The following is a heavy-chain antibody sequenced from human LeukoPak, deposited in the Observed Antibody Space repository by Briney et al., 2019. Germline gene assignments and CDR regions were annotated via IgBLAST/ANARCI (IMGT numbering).Heavy chain of an antibody. J-gene: IGHJ4*02. CDR1: GFTFSNAW. D-gene: IGHD1-26*01. CDR2: IKSKTAGGTI. CDR3: TTGESMVGSTIHIRWAD. V-gene: IGHV3-15*01. Sequence: PGGSLRLSCEASGFTFSNAWMTWVRQAPGKGLEWVGRIKSKTAGGTIDYAAPVKGRFTISRDDSKNTLYLQMNSLKTEDTAVYYCTTGESMVGSTIHIRWADWGQGTLVTVSS.